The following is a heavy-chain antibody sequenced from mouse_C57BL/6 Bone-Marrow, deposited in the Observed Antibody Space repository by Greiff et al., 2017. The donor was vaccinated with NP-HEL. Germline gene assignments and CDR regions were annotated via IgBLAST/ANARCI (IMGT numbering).Heavy chain of an antibody. D-gene: IGHD1-1*01. CDR1: GFTFSDYG. Sequence: EVQVVESGGGLVKPGGSLKLSCAASGFTFSDYGMHWVRQAPEKGLEWVAYISSGSSTIYYADTVKGRFTISRDNAKNTLFLQMTSLRSEDTAMYYCARDPITTVVDDYFDYWGQGTTLTVSS. J-gene: IGHJ2*01. CDR2: ISSGSSTI. V-gene: IGHV5-17*01. CDR3: ARDPITTVVDDYFDY.